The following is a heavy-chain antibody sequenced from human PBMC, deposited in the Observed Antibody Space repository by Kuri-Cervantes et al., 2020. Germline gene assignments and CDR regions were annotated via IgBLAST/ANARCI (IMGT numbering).Heavy chain of an antibody. J-gene: IGHJ3*02. V-gene: IGHV3-23*01. CDR3: AKDLLESPDAFDI. CDR2: ISGSGGST. Sequence: LSLTCVASGFTFDDYAMHWVRQVPGKGLEWVSAISGSGGSTYYADSVKGRFTISRDNSKNTLYLQMNSLRAEDTAVYYCAKDLLESPDAFDIWGQGTMVTVSS. CDR1: GFTFDDYA. D-gene: IGHD2/OR15-2a*01.